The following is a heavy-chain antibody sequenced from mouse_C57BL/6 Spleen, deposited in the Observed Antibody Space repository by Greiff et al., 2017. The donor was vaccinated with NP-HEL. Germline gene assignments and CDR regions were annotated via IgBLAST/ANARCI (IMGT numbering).Heavy chain of an antibody. D-gene: IGHD3-3*01. Sequence: DVKLQESGPGMVKPSQSLSLTCTVTGYSITSGYDWHWIRHFPGNKLEWMGYISYSGSTNYNPSLKSRISITHDTSKNHFFLKLNSVTTEDTATLYCARDRGAWFAYWGQGTLVTVSA. V-gene: IGHV3-1*01. CDR2: ISYSGST. CDR1: GYSITSGYD. J-gene: IGHJ3*01. CDR3: ARDRGAWFAY.